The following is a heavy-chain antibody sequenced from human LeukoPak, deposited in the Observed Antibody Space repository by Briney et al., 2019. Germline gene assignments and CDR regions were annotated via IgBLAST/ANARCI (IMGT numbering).Heavy chain of an antibody. V-gene: IGHV1-2*04. J-gene: IGHJ4*02. CDR1: GYTFTGYY. CDR2: INPNSGGT. Sequence: GASVKVSCKASGYTFTGYYMHWVRQAPGQGLEWMGWINPNSGGTNYAQKFQGWVTMTRDTSISTAYMELSRLRSDDTAVYYCARKGYGSGSYYLDYWGQGTLVTVSS. CDR3: ARKGYGSGSYYLDY. D-gene: IGHD3-10*01.